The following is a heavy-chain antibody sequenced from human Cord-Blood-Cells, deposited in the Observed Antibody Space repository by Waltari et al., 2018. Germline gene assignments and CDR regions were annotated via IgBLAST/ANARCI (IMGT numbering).Heavy chain of an antibody. Sequence: EVQLLESGGGLVQPGGSLRLSCAAPGLPFTSYALSWVRRAPGKGLEWVSAISGSGGSTYYADSVKGRFTISRDNSKNTLYLQMNSLRAEDTAVYYCAKGPRYSSSSNWGQGTLVTVSS. D-gene: IGHD6-6*01. CDR2: ISGSGGST. V-gene: IGHV3-23*01. CDR1: GLPFTSYA. J-gene: IGHJ4*02. CDR3: AKGPRYSSSSN.